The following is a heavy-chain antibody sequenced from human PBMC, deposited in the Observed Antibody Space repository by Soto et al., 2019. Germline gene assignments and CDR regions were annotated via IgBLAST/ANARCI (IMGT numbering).Heavy chain of an antibody. CDR2: INHSGST. J-gene: IGHJ4*02. CDR3: ARDKITGLFDY. D-gene: IGHD2-8*02. V-gene: IGHV4-34*01. Sequence: SETLSLTCAVYGGSFSGYYWSWIRQPPGKRLEWIGEINHSGSTNYNPSLKSRVTISVDRSKDQFSLKLSSVTAADTAVYYCARDKITGLFDYWGQGTLVTVSS. CDR1: GGSFSGYY.